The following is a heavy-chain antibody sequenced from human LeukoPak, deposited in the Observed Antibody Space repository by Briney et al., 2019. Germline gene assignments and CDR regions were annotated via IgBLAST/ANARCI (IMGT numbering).Heavy chain of an antibody. J-gene: IGHJ6*02. Sequence: GGSLRLSCAASGFTFDDYAMHWDRQAPGKGLEWVSGISWNSGSIGYADSVKGRFTISRDNAKNSLYLQMNSLGAEDTALYYCAKDADYYGMDVWGQGTTVTVSS. CDR1: GFTFDDYA. CDR2: ISWNSGSI. CDR3: AKDADYYGMDV. V-gene: IGHV3-9*01.